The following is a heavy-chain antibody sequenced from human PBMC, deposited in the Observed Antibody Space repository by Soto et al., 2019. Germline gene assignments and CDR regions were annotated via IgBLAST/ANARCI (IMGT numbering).Heavy chain of an antibody. CDR2: INAGNGNT. CDR1: GYTFTSYA. D-gene: IGHD2-2*01. CDR3: ARAPSWHYYYYYMDV. V-gene: IGHV1-3*01. Sequence: ASVKVSCKASGYTFTSYAMHWVRQAPGQRLEWMGWINAGNGNTKYSQKFQGRVTITRDTSASTAYMELSSLRSEDTAVYYCARAPSWHYYYYYMDVWGKGTTVTAP. J-gene: IGHJ6*03.